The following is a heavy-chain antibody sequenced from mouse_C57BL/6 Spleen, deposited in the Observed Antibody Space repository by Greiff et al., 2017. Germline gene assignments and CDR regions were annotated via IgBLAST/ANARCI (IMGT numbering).Heavy chain of an antibody. CDR3: ARGRHYGISYYAMDY. D-gene: IGHD1-1*01. V-gene: IGHV5-4*01. CDR2: ISDGGSYT. J-gene: IGHJ4*01. Sequence: EVQLQESGRGLVKPGGSLKLSCAASGFTFSSSAMSWVRQRPEKRLEWVATISDGGSYTDYPDNVKGRITISRDNAKNNLYLQLSHLKSEDTAMYYGARGRHYGISYYAMDYWGQGTSVTVSS. CDR1: GFTFSSSA.